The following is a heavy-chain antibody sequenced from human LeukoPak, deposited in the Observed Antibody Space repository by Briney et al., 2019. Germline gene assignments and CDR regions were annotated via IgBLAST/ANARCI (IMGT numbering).Heavy chain of an antibody. Sequence: SETLSLPCTVSGDSISSSSYFWGWIRQPPGKGLEWIGNNYHSGSTYYNPSLKSRATISVDTSNNQFSLRLRSVTAADTAVYYCARSPSGGNSRAFDIWGQGTLVTASS. CDR2: NYHSGST. J-gene: IGHJ3*02. D-gene: IGHD4-23*01. V-gene: IGHV4-39*01. CDR1: GDSISSSSYF. CDR3: ARSPSGGNSRAFDI.